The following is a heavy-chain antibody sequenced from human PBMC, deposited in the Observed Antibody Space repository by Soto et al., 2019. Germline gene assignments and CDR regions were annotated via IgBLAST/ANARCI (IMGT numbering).Heavy chain of an antibody. Sequence: PGGSLRLSCAASGFTFSEYGMQWVRQAPGKGPEWLGVISYDGSLTYYPDSVRGRFTISRENSRDTLYLEVRSLTADDTAVYYCTKEPRPYMSGWYFIHWGLGTLVTVSS. CDR2: ISYDGSLT. D-gene: IGHD6-19*01. J-gene: IGHJ4*02. V-gene: IGHV3-30*18. CDR3: TKEPRPYMSGWYFIH. CDR1: GFTFSEYG.